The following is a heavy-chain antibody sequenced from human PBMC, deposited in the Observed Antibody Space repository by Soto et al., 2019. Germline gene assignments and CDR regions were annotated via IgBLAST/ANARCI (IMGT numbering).Heavy chain of an antibody. Sequence: PSETLSLTCNSSGGPLSSFYYIWSRQAPGKGLEWIGYIYYTGSTNYNPSLKSRVTMSVDTSKNQFSLKLTSVTAADTAVYFCAVTRGGAHPHDIWGQGTMVTVSS. CDR2: IYYTGST. CDR3: AVTRGGAHPHDI. D-gene: IGHD2-21*02. J-gene: IGHJ3*02. V-gene: IGHV4-59*01. CDR1: GGPLSSFY.